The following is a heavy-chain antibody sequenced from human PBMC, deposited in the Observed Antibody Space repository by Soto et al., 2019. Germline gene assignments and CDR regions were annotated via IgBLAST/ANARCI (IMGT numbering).Heavy chain of an antibody. J-gene: IGHJ3*02. V-gene: IGHV3-9*01. CDR1: GFTFDEYA. CDR2: LSWNSGSM. Sequence: ELQLVESGGGLVQPGRSLRLSCAASGFTFDEYAMHWVRQAPGQGLEWVSGLSWNSGSMDYADSVKGRFTISRDNAKNSLYLQMNSLRAEDTALYYCAKDMGRRGLYAFDIWGQGTMVTVSS. D-gene: IGHD2-15*01. CDR3: AKDMGRRGLYAFDI.